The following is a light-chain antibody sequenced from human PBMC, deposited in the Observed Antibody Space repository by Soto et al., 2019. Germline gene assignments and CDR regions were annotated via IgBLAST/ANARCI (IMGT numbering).Light chain of an antibody. CDR2: WAS. V-gene: IGKV4-1*01. CDR3: QQYYTVPYT. Sequence: DIVMTQSPDSLAVSLGARATINCKSSQSVVYSSTNKNYLAWYQQKPGQPPKLLIYWASTRESGVPDRFSGSGSGTDFTLTISSLQAEDVAVYYCQQYYTVPYTFGQGTKLEIK. CDR1: QSVVYSSTNKNY. J-gene: IGKJ2*01.